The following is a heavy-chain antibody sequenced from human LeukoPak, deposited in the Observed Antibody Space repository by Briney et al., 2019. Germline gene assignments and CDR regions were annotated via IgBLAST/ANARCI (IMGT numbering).Heavy chain of an antibody. J-gene: IGHJ5*02. CDR1: GGSFSSYY. Sequence: SETLSLTCAVYGGSFSSYYWSWIRQPPGKGLEWIGEINHSGSSNYNPSLKSRVSISADTSKNQFSLKLSSVTAADTAVYYCAQNGQSGFSFDPWGQGTLVTVSS. V-gene: IGHV4-34*01. CDR3: AQNGQSGFSFDP. D-gene: IGHD2-8*01. CDR2: INHSGSS.